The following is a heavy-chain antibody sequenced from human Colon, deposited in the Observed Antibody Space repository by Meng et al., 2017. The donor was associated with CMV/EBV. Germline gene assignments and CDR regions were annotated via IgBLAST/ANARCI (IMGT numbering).Heavy chain of an antibody. CDR2: INWNGGST. CDR1: GFTFDDYG. V-gene: IGHV3-20*04. Sequence: GESLKISCAASGFTFDDYGMSWVRQAPGKGLEWVSGINWNGGSTGYADSVKGRFTISRDNAKNSLYLQMNSLRAEDTALYYCARDMYSSSWSDYGMDVGGQGTTVTVSS. D-gene: IGHD6-13*01. J-gene: IGHJ6*02. CDR3: ARDMYSSSWSDYGMDV.